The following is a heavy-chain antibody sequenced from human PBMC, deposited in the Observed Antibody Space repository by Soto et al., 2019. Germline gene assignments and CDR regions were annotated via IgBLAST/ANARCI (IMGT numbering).Heavy chain of an antibody. D-gene: IGHD6-19*01. Sequence: QVQLVESGGGVVQPGTSLRLSCAASGFTFTSYAMNWVRQAPGQGLEWVAIASSDGTTKNYADSVKGRFTVSRDNSKNMLWLQMDSLRAEDTAVYYCARDPNCGQWLFNYWGQGSLVTVSS. V-gene: IGHV3-33*01. CDR2: ASSDGTTK. CDR3: ARDPNCGQWLFNY. J-gene: IGHJ4*02. CDR1: GFTFTSYA.